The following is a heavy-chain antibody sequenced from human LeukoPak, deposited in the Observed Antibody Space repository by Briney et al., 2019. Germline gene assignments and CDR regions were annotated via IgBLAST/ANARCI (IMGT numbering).Heavy chain of an antibody. J-gene: IGHJ4*02. CDR2: ISGVTGKP. Sequence: ASVKVSCKASGYTFSDYGINWVRQAPGQGLEWMGWISGVTGKPNYAQKFQGRLTVTIETSTSTAHMELRSLRSDDTAMYFCARDMAEKNVYFGWGGHWGQGTRSLFPQ. CDR1: GYTFSDYG. V-gene: IGHV1-18*01. D-gene: IGHD3-10*01. CDR3: ARDMAEKNVYFGWGGH.